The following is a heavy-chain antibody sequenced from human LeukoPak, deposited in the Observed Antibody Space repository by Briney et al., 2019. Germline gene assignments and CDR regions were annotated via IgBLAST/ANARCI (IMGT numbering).Heavy chain of an antibody. CDR2: ISYDGSNK. J-gene: IGHJ5*02. Sequence: GGSLRLSCAASGFTFSSYGMHGVRPAPGKGRAGVAVISYDGSNKYYADSVKGRFTISRDNSKNTLYLQMNSLRAEDTAVYYCAKGAHIAAAGTLAGDWFDPWGQGTLVTVSS. V-gene: IGHV3-30*18. CDR3: AKGAHIAAAGTLAGDWFDP. CDR1: GFTFSSYG. D-gene: IGHD6-13*01.